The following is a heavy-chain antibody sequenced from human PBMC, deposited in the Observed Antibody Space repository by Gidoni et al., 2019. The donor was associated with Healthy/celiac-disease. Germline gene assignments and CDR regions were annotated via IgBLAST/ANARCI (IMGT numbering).Heavy chain of an antibody. J-gene: IGHJ5*02. CDR2: KYYSSKGYN. D-gene: IGHD2-2*02. CDR3: ARAQLGYCSSTSCYTRIYTLFDP. CDR1: EDSDSRNHAA. V-gene: IGHV6-1*01. Sequence: QVQQQQAGQGLVQPSQTLSRTRAISEDSDSRNHAAWNWIRPAPSIGLEWLGRKYYSSKGYNDYAVSVKSRITITPATSKHQFSLQLNSVTPEVTAVYYCARAQLGYCSSTSCYTRIYTLFDPWGQGTLVTVSS.